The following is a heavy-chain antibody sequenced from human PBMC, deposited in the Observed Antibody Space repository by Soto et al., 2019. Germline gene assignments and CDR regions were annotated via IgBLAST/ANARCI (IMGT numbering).Heavy chain of an antibody. D-gene: IGHD4-4*01. Sequence: GGSLRLSCAASGFTFSSYAMGWVRQAPGKGLEWVSAISGSGGSTYYADSVKGRFTISSDNSKNTLYLQMNSLRAEDTAVYYCATRSMTTSYNRFDPWGQGALVTVSS. J-gene: IGHJ5*02. CDR2: ISGSGGST. CDR1: GFTFSSYA. V-gene: IGHV3-23*01. CDR3: ATRSMTTSYNRFDP.